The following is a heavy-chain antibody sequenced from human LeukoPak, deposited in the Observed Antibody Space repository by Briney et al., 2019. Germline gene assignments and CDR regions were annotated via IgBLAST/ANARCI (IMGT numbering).Heavy chain of an antibody. CDR1: GYSISSGYY. CDR3: ARSPLLYYYGSGSYYLATGLQKTGYYYYYMDV. V-gene: IGHV4-61*02. Sequence: SETLSLTCTVSGYSISSGYYWGWIRQPAGKGLEWIGRIYTSGSTNYNPSLKSRVTISVDTSKNQFSLKLSSVTAADTAVYYCARSPLLYYYGSGSYYLATGLQKTGYYYYYMDVWGKGTTVTVSS. CDR2: IYTSGST. J-gene: IGHJ6*03. D-gene: IGHD3-10*01.